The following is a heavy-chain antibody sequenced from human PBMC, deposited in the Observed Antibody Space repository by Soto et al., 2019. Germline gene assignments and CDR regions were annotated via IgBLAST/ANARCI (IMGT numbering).Heavy chain of an antibody. D-gene: IGHD1-26*01. CDR3: ARDFVVGGPTINYYYGMDV. J-gene: IGHJ6*02. Sequence: GGSLRLSCAASGFTVSSNDMSWVRQAPGKGLKWISIIYSAGNTYYADSVKGRFTISRDNSKNTLYLQMNSLGAEDTAVYYCARDFVVGGPTINYYYGMDVWGQGTTVTVSS. V-gene: IGHV3-66*01. CDR1: GFTVSSND. CDR2: IYSAGNT.